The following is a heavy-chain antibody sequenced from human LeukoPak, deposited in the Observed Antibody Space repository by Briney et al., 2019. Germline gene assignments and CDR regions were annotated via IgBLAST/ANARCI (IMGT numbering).Heavy chain of an antibody. CDR3: AKAGRYCSGGSCYWWDY. CDR2: ISGSGGST. D-gene: IGHD2-15*01. J-gene: IGHJ4*02. CDR1: GFTFSSYA. V-gene: IGHV3-23*01. Sequence: GGSLRLSCAASGFTFSSYAMSWVRQAPGKGLEWVSAISGSGGSTYYADSVKGRFTISRDNSKNTLYLQMNSLRAEDTAVYYCAKAGRYCSGGSCYWWDYWGQGTLVTVSS.